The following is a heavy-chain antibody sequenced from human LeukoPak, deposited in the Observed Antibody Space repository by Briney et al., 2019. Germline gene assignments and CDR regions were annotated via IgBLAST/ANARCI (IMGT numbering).Heavy chain of an antibody. CDR1: GYSFTSYW. Sequence: GESLKTSCKGSGYSFTSYWIGWVRQMPGKGLEWMGIIYPGDSDTRYSPPFQGQVTISADKSISTAYLQWSSLKASDTAMYYCARFLEVTVTTTRYYDYWGQGTLVTVSS. CDR3: ARFLEVTVTTTRYYDY. CDR2: IYPGDSDT. D-gene: IGHD4-17*01. J-gene: IGHJ4*02. V-gene: IGHV5-51*01.